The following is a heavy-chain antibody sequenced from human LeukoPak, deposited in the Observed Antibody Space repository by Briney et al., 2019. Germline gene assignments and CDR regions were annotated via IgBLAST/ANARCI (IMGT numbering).Heavy chain of an antibody. J-gene: IGHJ6*02. CDR3: ARAFIQLRRAGYYYYGMDV. Sequence: ASVKVSCKASGYTFTGYYMHWVRQAPGQGLEWMGWINPNSGGTNYAQKFQGRVTMTRDTSISTAYMELSRLRSDDTAVYYCARAFIQLRRAGYYYYGMDVWGQGTTVTVSS. V-gene: IGHV1-2*02. CDR1: GYTFTGYY. CDR2: INPNSGGT. D-gene: IGHD5-18*01.